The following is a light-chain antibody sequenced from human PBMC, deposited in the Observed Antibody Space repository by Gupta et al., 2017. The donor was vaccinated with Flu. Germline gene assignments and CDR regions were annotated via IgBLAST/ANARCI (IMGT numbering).Light chain of an antibody. CDR2: AAS. J-gene: IGKJ4*01. CDR3: QQRYSTPLT. Sequence: GVTITCRASQTISTSLNWYQQKLGKAPELLIYAASSLHSGVPSRFSGSGSGTDFNLTISSRQPEDSATYYCQQRYSTPLTFGGGTKVEIK. V-gene: IGKV1-39*01. CDR1: QTISTS.